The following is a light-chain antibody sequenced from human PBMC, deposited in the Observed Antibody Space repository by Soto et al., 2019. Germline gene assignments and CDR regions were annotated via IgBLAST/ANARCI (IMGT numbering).Light chain of an antibody. CDR1: QSVSSN. CDR3: QQYNNWPRT. CDR2: GTS. V-gene: IGKV3-15*01. Sequence: EIVITPSPATLSLSPGERATLSCRASQSVSSNLAWYQQKPGQAPRLFIHGTSTRATGIPARFSGSGSGTEFTLTISSLQSEDFAVYYCQQYNNWPRTFGQGTKVDI. J-gene: IGKJ1*01.